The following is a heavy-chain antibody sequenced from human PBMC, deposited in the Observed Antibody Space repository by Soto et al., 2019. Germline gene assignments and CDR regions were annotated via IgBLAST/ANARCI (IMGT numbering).Heavy chain of an antibody. Sequence: QVQLVESGGGVVQPGRSLRLSCAASGFTFSSYGMHWVRQAPGKGLEWVAVISYDGSNKYYADSVKGRFTISRDNSKNTLYLEMNRLRAEDTAVYYCAKDRVSGFIAAPFAYWGQGTLVTVSS. CDR3: AKDRVSGFIAAPFAY. V-gene: IGHV3-30*18. J-gene: IGHJ4*02. CDR2: ISYDGSNK. CDR1: GFTFSSYG. D-gene: IGHD3-3*01.